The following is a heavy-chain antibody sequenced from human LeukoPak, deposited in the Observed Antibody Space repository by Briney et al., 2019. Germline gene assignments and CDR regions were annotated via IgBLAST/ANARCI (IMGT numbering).Heavy chain of an antibody. V-gene: IGHV4-4*07. CDR1: GGSISSYY. D-gene: IGHD1-26*01. Sequence: PSETLSLTCTVSGGSISSYYWSWIRQPAGKGLEWIGRIYTSGSTNYNPSLKSRVTISVDTSKNQFSLKLSSVTAADTAVYYCARVSYGAYYYYMDVWGKGTTVTVSS. CDR2: IYTSGST. J-gene: IGHJ6*03. CDR3: ARVSYGAYYYYMDV.